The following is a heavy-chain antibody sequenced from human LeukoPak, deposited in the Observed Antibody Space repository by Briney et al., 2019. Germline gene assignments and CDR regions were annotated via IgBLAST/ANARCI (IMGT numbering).Heavy chain of an antibody. CDR3: ARALLAYGSGSYGGWFDP. Sequence: PSETLSLTCTVSGGSISSSSYYWGWIRQPPGKGLEWIGSIYYSGSTYYNPSLKSRVTISVDTSKNQFSLKLTSVTAADMAVYYCARALLAYGSGSYGGWFDPWGQGTLVTVSS. J-gene: IGHJ5*02. CDR1: GGSISSSSYY. D-gene: IGHD3-10*01. V-gene: IGHV4-39*07. CDR2: IYYSGST.